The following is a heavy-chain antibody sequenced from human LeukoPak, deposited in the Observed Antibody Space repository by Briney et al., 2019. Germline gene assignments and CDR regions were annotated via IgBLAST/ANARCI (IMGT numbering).Heavy chain of an antibody. CDR1: GYSFSYYW. J-gene: IGHJ6*03. Sequence: GESLKISCKGSGYSFSYYWIAWVRQMPGKGLEWMGIIYPDDSDTRYSPSFQGQVTISADKSISTAYLQWSSLKASDTAMYYCTRRRGGTGTVTTHDASYYYYMDVWGKGTTVTVSS. D-gene: IGHD4-17*01. V-gene: IGHV5-51*01. CDR2: IYPDDSDT. CDR3: TRRRGGTGTVTTHDASYYYYMDV.